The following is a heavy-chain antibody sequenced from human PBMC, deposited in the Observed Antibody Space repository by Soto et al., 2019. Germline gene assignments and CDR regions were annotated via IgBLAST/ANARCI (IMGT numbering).Heavy chain of an antibody. CDR1: GFTFSSYA. J-gene: IGHJ4*02. D-gene: IGHD2-15*01. CDR2: ISGSGGST. V-gene: IGHV3-23*01. CDR3: AKDRVCSGGSCYSGSFDY. Sequence: EVQLLESGGGLVQPGGSLRLSCAASGFTFSSYAMSWVRQAPGKGLEWVSAISGSGGSTYYADSVKGRFTISRDNSKNTLYLQMNSLRAEDTAVYYCAKDRVCSGGSCYSGSFDYWGQGTLVTVSS.